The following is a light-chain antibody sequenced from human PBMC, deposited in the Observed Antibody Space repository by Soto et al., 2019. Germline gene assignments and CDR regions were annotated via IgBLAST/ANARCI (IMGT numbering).Light chain of an antibody. Sequence: EIVLTQSPATLSLSPGERATLSCRASQSVSSSYLAWYQQKPGQAPRLLIYGASTRATGIPARLSGSGSGTDFTLTISSLEPEDFAVYYCQQRSNWPITFGQGTRLEIK. CDR2: GAS. V-gene: IGKV3D-20*02. CDR3: QQRSNWPIT. J-gene: IGKJ5*01. CDR1: QSVSSSY.